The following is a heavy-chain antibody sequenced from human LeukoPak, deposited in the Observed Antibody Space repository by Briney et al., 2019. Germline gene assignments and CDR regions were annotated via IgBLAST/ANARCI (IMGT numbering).Heavy chain of an antibody. CDR3: GSIGSSWYEDY. V-gene: IGHV3-7*01. CDR2: IKQDGSEK. D-gene: IGHD6-13*01. CDR1: GFTFSSYW. J-gene: IGHJ4*02. Sequence: PGGSLRLSCAASGFTFSSYWMSWVRQAPGKGLEWVANIKQDGSEKYYVDSVKGRFTISRANAKNSLYLQMNSLRAEDTAVYYCGSIGSSWYEDYCGQGTLVTVSS.